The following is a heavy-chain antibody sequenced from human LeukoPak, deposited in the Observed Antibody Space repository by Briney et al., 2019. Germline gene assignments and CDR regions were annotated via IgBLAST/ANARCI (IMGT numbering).Heavy chain of an antibody. CDR2: ISGSGGST. D-gene: IGHD6-13*01. V-gene: IGHV3-23*01. J-gene: IGHJ6*02. CDR3: AKAYSSSWFPNYYYYGMDV. CDR1: GFTFSRYA. Sequence: GGSLRLSCAASGFTFSRYAMSWVRQAPGKGLEWVSAISGSGGSTYYADSVKGRFTISRDNSKNTLYLQMNSLRAEDTAVYYCAKAYSSSWFPNYYYYGMDVWGQGTTVTVSS.